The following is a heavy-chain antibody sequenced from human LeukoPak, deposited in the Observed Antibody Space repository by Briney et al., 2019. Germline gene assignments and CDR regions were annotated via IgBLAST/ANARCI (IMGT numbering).Heavy chain of an antibody. CDR1: GYTFTSYD. Sequence: ASVKVSCKASGYTFTSYDINWVRQATGQGLEWMGWMNPNSGNTGYAQKFQGRVTMTRNTSISTAYMELSSLRSEDTAVYYCARGDLVIAAAGTGEFDYWGQGTLVTVSS. V-gene: IGHV1-8*01. CDR2: MNPNSGNT. J-gene: IGHJ4*02. D-gene: IGHD6-13*01. CDR3: ARGDLVIAAAGTGEFDY.